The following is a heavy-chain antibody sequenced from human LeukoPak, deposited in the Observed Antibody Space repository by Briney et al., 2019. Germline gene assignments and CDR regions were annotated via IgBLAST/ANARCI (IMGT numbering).Heavy chain of an antibody. D-gene: IGHD5-12*01. CDR1: GVSISSSTYY. CDR2: IYYSGST. Sequence: SETLSLTCTVSGVSISSSTYYWGWIRQPPGKGLEWLGSIYYSGSTYYNPSLKSRVTISVDTSKNQFSLRLSSVTAADTAVYHCARHGPGGYDYQERFFDYWGQGTLVTVSS. CDR3: ARHGPGGYDYQERFFDY. V-gene: IGHV4-39*01. J-gene: IGHJ4*02.